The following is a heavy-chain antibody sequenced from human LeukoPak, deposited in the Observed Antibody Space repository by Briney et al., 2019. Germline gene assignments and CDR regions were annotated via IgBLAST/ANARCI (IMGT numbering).Heavy chain of an antibody. CDR3: AGTITIFGVGTTDWFDP. D-gene: IGHD3-3*01. CDR1: GFTFSSYE. CDR2: ISINGSTI. Sequence: GRSLRLSCAASGFTFSSYEMNCVRLPPGKGLGWDSYISINGSTITYADSMNDRSTTSRDNAKNSLYLQMNSLRAEDTGVYYCAGTITIFGVGTTDWFDPWGQGTLVTVSS. J-gene: IGHJ5*02. V-gene: IGHV3-48*03.